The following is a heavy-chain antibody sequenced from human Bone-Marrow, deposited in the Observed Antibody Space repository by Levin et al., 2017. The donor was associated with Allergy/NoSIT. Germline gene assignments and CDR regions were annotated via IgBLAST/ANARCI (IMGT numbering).Heavy chain of an antibody. D-gene: IGHD6-19*01. Sequence: ASVKVSCKASGYTFTSYGISWVRQAPGQGLEWMGWISAYNGNTNYAQKLQGRVTMTTDTSTSTAYMELRSLRSDDTAVYYCARGYSSGWPKPTDWFDPWGQGTLVTVSS. CDR2: ISAYNGNT. CDR1: GYTFTSYG. J-gene: IGHJ5*02. V-gene: IGHV1-18*01. CDR3: ARGYSSGWPKPTDWFDP.